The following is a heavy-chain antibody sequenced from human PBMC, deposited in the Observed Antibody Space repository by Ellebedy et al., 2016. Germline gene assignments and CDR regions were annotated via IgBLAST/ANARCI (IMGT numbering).Heavy chain of an antibody. Sequence: GESLKISCAASGFTFSGFAMSWVRQAPGKGLEWVSTISSAGSLNYADSVRGRFTISRDSSKDTLYLEMDSLRADDTAIYYCAKCRHSTGCLLDSWGQGTLVTVSS. J-gene: IGHJ4*02. CDR1: GFTFSGFA. D-gene: IGHD6-19*01. CDR2: ISSAGSL. CDR3: AKCRHSTGCLLDS. V-gene: IGHV3-23*01.